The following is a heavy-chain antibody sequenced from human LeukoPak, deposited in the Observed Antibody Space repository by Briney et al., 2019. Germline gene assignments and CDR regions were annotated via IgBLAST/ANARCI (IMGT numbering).Heavy chain of an antibody. V-gene: IGHV3-23*01. CDR1: GFTFSSYA. Sequence: GGSLRLSCAASGFTFSSYALSWVRQAPGKGLEWVSVISGSGDTTYYADSVKGRFTISRDNSKNTLYLQMNSLRAEDTAVYYCAKGIRSSSWYCFDCWGQGTLVSVSS. D-gene: IGHD6-13*01. CDR3: AKGIRSSSWYCFDC. CDR2: ISGSGDTT. J-gene: IGHJ4*02.